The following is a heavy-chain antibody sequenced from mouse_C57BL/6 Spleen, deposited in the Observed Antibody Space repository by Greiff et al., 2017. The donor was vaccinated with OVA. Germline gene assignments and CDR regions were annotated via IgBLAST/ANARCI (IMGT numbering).Heavy chain of an antibody. J-gene: IGHJ2*01. CDR2: IDPSDSYT. CDR3: ARDYYGSSPIDY. CDR1: GYTFTSYW. Sequence: QVQLQQPGAELVRPGTSVKLSCKASGYTFTSYWMHWVKQRPGQGLEWIGVIDPSDSYTNYNQKFKGKATLTVDTSSSTAYMQLSSLTSEDSAVYYCARDYYGSSPIDYRGQGTTLTVSS. V-gene: IGHV1-59*01. D-gene: IGHD1-1*01.